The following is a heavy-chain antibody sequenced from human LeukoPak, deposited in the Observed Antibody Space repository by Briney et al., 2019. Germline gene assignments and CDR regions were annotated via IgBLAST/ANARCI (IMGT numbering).Heavy chain of an antibody. CDR3: ARDAVIVASDGVNAFDI. V-gene: IGHV1-69*05. CDR1: GGTFSSYA. J-gene: IGHJ3*02. Sequence: SVNVSCKASGGTFSSYAISWVRQAPGQGLEWMGGIIPIFGTANYAQKFQGRVTITTDESTSTAYMELSSLRSEDTAVYYCARDAVIVASDGVNAFDIWGQGTMVTVSS. CDR2: IIPIFGTA. D-gene: IGHD3-22*01.